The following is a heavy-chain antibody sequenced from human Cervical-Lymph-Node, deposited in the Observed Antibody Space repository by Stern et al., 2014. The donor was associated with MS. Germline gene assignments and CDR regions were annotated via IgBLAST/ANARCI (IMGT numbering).Heavy chain of an antibody. Sequence: VQLVQSGAEVKKPGASVKVSCKASGYSFTSYYMHWVRQAPGQGLEWMGIINPGSGSTSYAQKFQGRVTMTRATSTTTVYMELSSLTSEDTAVYYCARDLPDDLAPTHPQSDFDYWGQGTLVTVSS. J-gene: IGHJ4*02. V-gene: IGHV1-46*03. D-gene: IGHD2-15*01. CDR2: INPGSGST. CDR1: GYSFTSYY. CDR3: ARDLPDDLAPTHPQSDFDY.